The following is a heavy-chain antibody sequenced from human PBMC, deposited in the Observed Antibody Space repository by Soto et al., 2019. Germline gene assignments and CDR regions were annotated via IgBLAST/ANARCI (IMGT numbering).Heavy chain of an antibody. CDR2: ISGSGGST. Sequence: GGSLRLSCAASGFTFSSYAMSWVRQAPGKGLEWVSAISGSGGSTFYADSVKGRFTISRDNSKNTLYLQMNSLRAEDTAVYYCAKDIYAAIGTSMDYYGMDVWGQGTTVTVSS. V-gene: IGHV3-23*01. D-gene: IGHD2-2*01. CDR1: GFTFSSYA. CDR3: AKDIYAAIGTSMDYYGMDV. J-gene: IGHJ6*02.